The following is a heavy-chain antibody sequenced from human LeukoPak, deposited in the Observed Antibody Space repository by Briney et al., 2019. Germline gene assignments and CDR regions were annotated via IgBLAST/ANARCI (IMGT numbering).Heavy chain of an antibody. CDR3: ARGARGKSLSYCSGGSAFDS. D-gene: IGHD2-15*01. J-gene: IGHJ4*02. Sequence: PGGSLRLSCAASEFTVSGDYMTWVRQAPGKGVEWLSVIYTCGFTYYAESVKGRFTISRDSSRNTLYLQMDNLRPEDTAVYYCARGARGKSLSYCSGGSAFDSWGQGAPVTVSS. V-gene: IGHV3-66*01. CDR1: EFTVSGDY. CDR2: IYTCGFT.